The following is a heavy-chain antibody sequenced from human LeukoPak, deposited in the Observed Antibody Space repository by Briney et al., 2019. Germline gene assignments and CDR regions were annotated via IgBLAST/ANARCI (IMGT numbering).Heavy chain of an antibody. J-gene: IGHJ6*02. CDR3: ERDVDGIDV. CDR2: INPNSGGT. CDR1: GYTFTGYY. Sequence: GASVKVSCKASGYTFTGYYMHWVRQAPGQGVEWMGWINPNSGGTNYAQKFQGRVTMTRDTSTSTAYMELTRLRSDAPSVYYCERDVDGIDVWGQGTTVTVSS. V-gene: IGHV1-2*02.